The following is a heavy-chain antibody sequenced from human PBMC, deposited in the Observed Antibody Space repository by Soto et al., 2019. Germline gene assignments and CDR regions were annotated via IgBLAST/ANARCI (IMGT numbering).Heavy chain of an antibody. CDR2: IYPDDSHT. CDR1: GYIFTNYW. J-gene: IGHJ3*02. V-gene: IGHV5-51*01. CDR3: ARRSVSGGYTVFDI. D-gene: IGHD6-25*01. Sequence: EVQLVQSGAEVKKPGESLKISCKGSGYIFTNYWIGWVRQMPGKGLDWMGIIYPDDSHTRYSPSFQGQVTISADKSITTADLQWRSRKASDTAMYYCARRSVSGGYTVFDIWGQGTMGTVSS.